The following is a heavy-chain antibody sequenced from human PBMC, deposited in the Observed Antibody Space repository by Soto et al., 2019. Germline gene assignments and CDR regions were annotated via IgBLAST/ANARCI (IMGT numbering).Heavy chain of an antibody. D-gene: IGHD5-18*01. CDR3: ARDSNTAPRSSDY. Sequence: GGSLRLSCAASGFTFSNYWMSWVRQAPGKGLEWVANIKQDGSESNYADSVKGRFTISRDNAENSLYLQMTSLRAEDTAVYYCARDSNTAPRSSDYWGPGALVTVSS. J-gene: IGHJ4*02. V-gene: IGHV3-7*01. CDR2: IKQDGSES. CDR1: GFTFSNYW.